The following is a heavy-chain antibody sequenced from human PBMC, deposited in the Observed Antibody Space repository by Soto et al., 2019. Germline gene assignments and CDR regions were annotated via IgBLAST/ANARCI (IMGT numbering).Heavy chain of an antibody. Sequence: EVQLVESGGGLVKPGGSLKLSCAASGLIFSDVGIPWARQAPGKGLEWVGRIKTKPDDGTIDYAAPVRGRFTISRDDSKNTLYLQMTSLTPDDTGVYYCTTSNLGVDFWGPGTLVTVSS. CDR3: TTSNLGVDF. J-gene: IGHJ4*02. V-gene: IGHV3-15*01. D-gene: IGHD1-1*01. CDR2: IKTKPDDGTI. CDR1: GLIFSDVG.